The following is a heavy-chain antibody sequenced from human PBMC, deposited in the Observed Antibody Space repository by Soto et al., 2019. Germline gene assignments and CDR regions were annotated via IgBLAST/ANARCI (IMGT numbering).Heavy chain of an antibody. J-gene: IGHJ4*02. CDR3: ARDQGYCLGGTCYGTFFDY. CDR2: VYYTGST. Sequence: SETLSLTCTVSGGSISSYYWSWIRQPPGKGLEWIGYVYYTGSTNYNPSLKSRVTISVDMSKNQFSLKLDSVTAADTAVYYCARDQGYCLGGTCYGTFFDYWGQGTLVTVSS. D-gene: IGHD2-15*01. CDR1: GGSISSYY. V-gene: IGHV4-59*01.